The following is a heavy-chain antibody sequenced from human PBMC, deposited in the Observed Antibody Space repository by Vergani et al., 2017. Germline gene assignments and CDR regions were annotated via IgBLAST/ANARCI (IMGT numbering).Heavy chain of an antibody. J-gene: IGHJ5*02. Sequence: QVQLQESGPGLVKPSQTLSLTCTVSGGPISSGGYYWSSIRQHPGKGLGWIGYIYYSGSTSYNPYLKSPVTLPVETSKNQFSLKLSSVTAADPAVYCCARSMEGYYYGSGSLSDGWFDPGGQGTLVTVSS. CDR1: GGPISSGGYY. CDR3: ARSMEGYYYGSGSLSDGWFDP. V-gene: IGHV4-31*01. CDR2: IYYSGST. D-gene: IGHD3-10*01.